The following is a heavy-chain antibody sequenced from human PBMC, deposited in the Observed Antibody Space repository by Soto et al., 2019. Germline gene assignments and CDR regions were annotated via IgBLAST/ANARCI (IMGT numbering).Heavy chain of an antibody. Sequence: QVQLVESGGGVVKPGRSLRLSCAASGFTFSKYAMHWVRPAPGKGLEWVAVISYDGSNKDYADSVKGRFTISRDNSKNTLYLQMNSLRDEDTSVYYCARGRLRVRLGVTAAIDALRKGMEVWGLGTTVTVSS. CDR1: GFTFSKYA. CDR2: ISYDGSNK. D-gene: IGHD2-21*02. V-gene: IGHV3-30-3*01. J-gene: IGHJ6*01. CDR3: ARGRLRVRLGVTAAIDALRKGMEV.